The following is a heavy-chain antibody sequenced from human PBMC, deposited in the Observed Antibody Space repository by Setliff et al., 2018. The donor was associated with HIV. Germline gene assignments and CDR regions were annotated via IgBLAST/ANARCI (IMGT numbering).Heavy chain of an antibody. Sequence: GESLTISCKGSGYSFTSLWIGWVRQIPGKGLEWMGVIFPDDSDTRVSPPFQGQVTISADKSISTAYLQWGSLKASDTAMYYCIRQSLAAVTTTRVLDWVAGDWGQGTQVTVSS. J-gene: IGHJ4*02. CDR1: GYSFTSLW. V-gene: IGHV5-51*01. CDR2: IFPDDSDT. CDR3: IRQSLAAVTTTRVLDWVAGD. D-gene: IGHD3-9*01.